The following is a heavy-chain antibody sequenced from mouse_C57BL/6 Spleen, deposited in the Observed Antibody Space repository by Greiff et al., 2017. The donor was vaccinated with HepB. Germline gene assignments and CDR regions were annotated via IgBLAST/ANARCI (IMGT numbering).Heavy chain of an antibody. Sequence: QVQLKQSGPELVKPGASVKISCKASGYAFSSSWMNWVKQRPGKGHEWIGRIYPGDGDTNYNGKFKGNATLTADKSSSQAYMQLSSLTAEFSAIYFCAPGEGNCFDYWGQGTTLTVSS. CDR1: GYAFSSSW. CDR2: IYPGDGDT. V-gene: IGHV1-82*01. CDR3: APGEGNCFDY. J-gene: IGHJ2*01. D-gene: IGHD2-1*01.